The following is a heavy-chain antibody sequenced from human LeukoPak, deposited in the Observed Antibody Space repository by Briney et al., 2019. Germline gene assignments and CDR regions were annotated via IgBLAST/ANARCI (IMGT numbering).Heavy chain of an antibody. CDR2: IYYNGST. J-gene: IGHJ4*02. CDR1: GGSISSYY. CDR3: ARATYSSGWGTSDY. V-gene: IGHV4-59*01. Sequence: PSETLSLTCTVSGGSISSYYWSWIRQPPGKGLEWIGYIYYNGSTNYNPSLQSRVTISVDTSKNQFSLKLSSVTAADTAVYYCARATYSSGWGTSDYWGQGTLVTVSS. D-gene: IGHD6-19*01.